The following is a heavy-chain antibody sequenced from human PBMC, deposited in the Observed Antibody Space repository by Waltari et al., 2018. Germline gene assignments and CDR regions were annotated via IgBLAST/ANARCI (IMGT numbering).Heavy chain of an antibody. V-gene: IGHV3-23*01. Sequence: EVQLLESGGGLVQPGGSLRPSCAASGIIFHTFAINWVRLSPGTGLQWVSAISVSDGTYYADSVKGRFTVSRDTSKNTVYLQMSDLRGEDTAIYYCATPFYNWYDPLHSWGQGTLVAVSS. CDR3: ATPFYNWYDPLHS. J-gene: IGHJ4*02. CDR2: ISVSDGT. D-gene: IGHD1-20*01. CDR1: GIIFHTFA.